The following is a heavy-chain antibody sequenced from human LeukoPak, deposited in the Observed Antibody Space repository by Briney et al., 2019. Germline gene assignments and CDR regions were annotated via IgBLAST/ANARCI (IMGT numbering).Heavy chain of an antibody. V-gene: IGHV3-64D*09. CDR2: ISSNGRST. CDR1: GFTFSSYA. D-gene: IGHD5-18*01. CDR3: VKGGRYSYGPFDY. Sequence: GGSLRLSCSASGFTFSSYAMHWVRQAPGKGPEYFSAISSNGRSTYYTDSLKGRFTISRDNSKNTLYLQMSSLRTEDTAVYYCVKGGRYSYGPFDYWGQGTLVTVS. J-gene: IGHJ4*02.